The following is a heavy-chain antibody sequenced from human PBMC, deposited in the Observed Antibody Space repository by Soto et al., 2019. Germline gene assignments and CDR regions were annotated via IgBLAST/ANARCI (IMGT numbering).Heavy chain of an antibody. D-gene: IGHD3-3*01. Sequence: PSETLSLTCAVYGGSFSGYYWSWIRQPPGKGLEWIGEINHSGSTNYNPSLKSLVTISVDTSKNQFSLKLSSVTAADTAVYYCARGPYDFWSGYYFDYWGQGTLVTVSS. CDR3: ARGPYDFWSGYYFDY. J-gene: IGHJ4*02. CDR1: GGSFSGYY. CDR2: INHSGST. V-gene: IGHV4-34*01.